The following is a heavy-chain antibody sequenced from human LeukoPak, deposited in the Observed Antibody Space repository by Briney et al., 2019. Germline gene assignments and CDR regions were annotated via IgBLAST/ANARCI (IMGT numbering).Heavy chain of an antibody. CDR3: AKTWRGRGYYGYGPSEYFYYMDV. J-gene: IGHJ6*03. V-gene: IGHV3-30*04. D-gene: IGHD3-10*01. CDR1: GFTFTSYV. Sequence: AGSLRLSCAASGFTFTSYVMHWVRQAPGKLLEWVAIISYDGSNEYYADSMKGRFTISRDNSKNTLWLQMNSLKGEDTGVYYCAKTWRGRGYYGYGPSEYFYYMDVWGKGTTVTISS. CDR2: ISYDGSNE.